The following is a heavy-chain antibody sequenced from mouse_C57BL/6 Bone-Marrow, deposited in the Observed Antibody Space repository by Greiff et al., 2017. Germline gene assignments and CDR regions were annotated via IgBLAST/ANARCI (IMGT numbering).Heavy chain of an antibody. CDR1: GFTFSDFY. Sequence: EVKVVESGGGLVQSGRSLRLSCATSGFTFSDFYMEWVRQAPGKGLEWIAASRNKANDYTTEYSASVKGRFIVSRDTSQSILYLQMNALRAEDTAIYYCARKGNFYWYFDVWGTGTTVTVSS. J-gene: IGHJ1*03. V-gene: IGHV7-1*01. CDR3: ARKGNFYWYFDV. CDR2: SRNKANDYTT.